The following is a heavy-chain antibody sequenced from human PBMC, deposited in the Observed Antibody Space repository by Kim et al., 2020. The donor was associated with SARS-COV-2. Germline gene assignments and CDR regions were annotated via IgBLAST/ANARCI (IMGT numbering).Heavy chain of an antibody. CDR2: IYYSGST. D-gene: IGHD2-8*01. J-gene: IGHJ4*02. CDR1: GGSISSSSYY. CDR3: ARASRVCKFDY. Sequence: SETLSLTRTVSGGSISSSSYYWGWIRQPPGKGLEWIGSIYYSGSTYYNPSLKSRVTISVDTSKNQFSLKLSSVTAADTAVYYCARASRVCKFDYWGQGTLVTVSS. V-gene: IGHV4-39*07.